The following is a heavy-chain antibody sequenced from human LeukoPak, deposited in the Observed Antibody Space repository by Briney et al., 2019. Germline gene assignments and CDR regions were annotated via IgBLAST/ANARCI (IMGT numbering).Heavy chain of an antibody. CDR1: GGSISGYY. J-gene: IGHJ3*02. V-gene: IGHV4-59*01. D-gene: IGHD1-7*01. Sequence: SETLSLTCTISGGSISGYYWSWIRQPPGKGLEWIAYIDYSGNTNYNPSLKSRVTISVDTSKNQFSMKLSSVTTADTAVYYCGRDRRRELVHAFDIWGQGTMVTVSS. CDR3: GRDRRRELVHAFDI. CDR2: IDYSGNT.